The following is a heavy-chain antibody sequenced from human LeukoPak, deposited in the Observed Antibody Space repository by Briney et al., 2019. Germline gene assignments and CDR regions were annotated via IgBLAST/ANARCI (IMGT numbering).Heavy chain of an antibody. CDR1: GFTFSSYD. D-gene: IGHD3-16*01. CDR2: IGTAGDT. CDR3: ARDGVPGGRDV. V-gene: IGHV3-13*01. Sequence: GGSLRLSCAASGFTFSSYDMHWVRQATGKGLEWVSAIGTAGDTYYPGSVKGRFTISRENAKNSLYLQMNGLRAGDTAVYYCARDGVPGGRDVWGQGTTVTVS. J-gene: IGHJ6*02.